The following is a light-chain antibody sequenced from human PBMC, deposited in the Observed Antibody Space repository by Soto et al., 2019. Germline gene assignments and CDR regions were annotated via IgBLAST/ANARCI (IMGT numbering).Light chain of an antibody. CDR3: CSYSRTSTLL. CDR1: SSDVGSYNL. V-gene: IGLV2-23*01. J-gene: IGLJ2*01. Sequence: QSALTQPASLSGSPGQSITISCTGTSSDVGSYNLVSWYQQHPGKAPKLMIYEGTKRPSGVSNRFSGSKSGNTASLTISGLQAEDEADYYCCSYSRTSTLLFGGGTKLIVL. CDR2: EGT.